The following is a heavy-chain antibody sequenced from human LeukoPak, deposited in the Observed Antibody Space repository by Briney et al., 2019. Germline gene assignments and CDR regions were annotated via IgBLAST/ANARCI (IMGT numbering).Heavy chain of an antibody. Sequence: GGSLRLSCAASGFTFSSYGMHWVRQAPGKGLEWVAFIRYDGSNKYYADSVKGRFTISRDNSKNTLYLQMNSLRAEDTAVYYCAKVLYDILTGPFDYWGQGTLVTVSS. CDR1: GFTFSSYG. CDR3: AKVLYDILTGPFDY. D-gene: IGHD3-9*01. CDR2: IRYDGSNK. J-gene: IGHJ4*02. V-gene: IGHV3-30*02.